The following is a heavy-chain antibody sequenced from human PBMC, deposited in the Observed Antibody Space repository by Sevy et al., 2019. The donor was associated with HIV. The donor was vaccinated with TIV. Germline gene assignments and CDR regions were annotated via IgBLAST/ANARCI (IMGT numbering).Heavy chain of an antibody. CDR2: ISYEGMET. CDR3: ARDGGYSINWYPLY. CDR1: GFIFSTHA. Sequence: GGSLRLSCAASGFIFSTHAMHWVRQAPGKGLEGGGVISYEGMETYYADSVKGRFTISSDNSKNTLYLQMNGLRVEDTAVYYCARDGGYSINWYPLYWGQGTLVTVSS. D-gene: IGHD6-13*01. J-gene: IGHJ4*02. V-gene: IGHV3-30*04.